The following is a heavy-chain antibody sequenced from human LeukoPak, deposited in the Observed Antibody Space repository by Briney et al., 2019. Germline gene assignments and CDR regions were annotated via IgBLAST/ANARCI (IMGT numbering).Heavy chain of an antibody. J-gene: IGHJ4*02. Sequence: ASVKVSCKVSGYTLTELSIHWVRQAPGKGLEWMGGIDPDDGETTYSPKFQGRVTMTEDASTDTAHLVLSGLRFEDTAVYFCAAVSGSYTLLDCWGQGTPVTVSS. V-gene: IGHV1-24*01. D-gene: IGHD1-26*01. CDR2: IDPDDGET. CDR3: AAVSGSYTLLDC. CDR1: GYTLTELS.